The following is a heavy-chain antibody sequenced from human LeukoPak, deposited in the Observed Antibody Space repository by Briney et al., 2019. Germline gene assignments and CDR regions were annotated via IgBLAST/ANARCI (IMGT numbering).Heavy chain of an antibody. D-gene: IGHD2-2*01. CDR3: ARGHGVVAASDDAFDI. CDR1: GFTFSSYE. J-gene: IGHJ3*02. CDR2: INYSGNTI. Sequence: GGSLRLSCATSGFTFSSYEMNWVRQAPGKGLEWVSYINYSGNTIYYADSVKGRFTISRDNAKNSLYLQMNSLRAEDTAVYYCARGHGVVAASDDAFDIWGQGTMVTVSS. V-gene: IGHV3-48*03.